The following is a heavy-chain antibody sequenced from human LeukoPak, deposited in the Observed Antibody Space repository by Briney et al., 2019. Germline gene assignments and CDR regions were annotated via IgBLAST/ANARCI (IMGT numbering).Heavy chain of an antibody. Sequence: SGGSLRLSCAASGLNFGSRWMSWVRQAPGQGLEWVASIKEDGSEKHYVDSVKGRFTISRDNGKNSLYLQMNSLRAEDTAVYYCARDSGWWRFDFWGQGTLVTVSS. V-gene: IGHV3-7*03. D-gene: IGHD6-13*01. CDR3: ARDSGWWRFDF. CDR2: IKEDGSEK. J-gene: IGHJ4*02. CDR1: GLNFGSRW.